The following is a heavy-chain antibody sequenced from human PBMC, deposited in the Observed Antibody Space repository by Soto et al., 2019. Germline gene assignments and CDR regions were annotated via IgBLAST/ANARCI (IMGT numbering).Heavy chain of an antibody. CDR2: ISSSSSTI. Sequence: GGSLRLSCAASGFTFSSYSMNWVRQAPGKGLEWVSYISSSSSTIYYADSVKGRFTISRDNAKNSLYLQMNSLRDEDTAVYYCARDIDNSGSYLAAFDIWGQGTMVTVSS. CDR1: GFTFSSYS. CDR3: ARDIDNSGSYLAAFDI. V-gene: IGHV3-48*02. D-gene: IGHD1-26*01. J-gene: IGHJ3*02.